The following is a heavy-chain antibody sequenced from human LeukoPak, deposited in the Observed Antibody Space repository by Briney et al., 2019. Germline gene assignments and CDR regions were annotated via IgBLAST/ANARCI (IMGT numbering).Heavy chain of an antibody. CDR3: TTGGYRYGD. Sequence: GGSLRLSCAASGFTFSNAWMSWVRQAPGKGLEWVGRIESKTDGGTTDYAAPVKGRFTISRDDSKNTLYLQMNSLKTEDIGVYYCTTGGYRYGDWGQGTLVTVSS. CDR1: GFTFSNAW. D-gene: IGHD5-18*01. CDR2: IESKTDGGTT. V-gene: IGHV3-15*04. J-gene: IGHJ4*02.